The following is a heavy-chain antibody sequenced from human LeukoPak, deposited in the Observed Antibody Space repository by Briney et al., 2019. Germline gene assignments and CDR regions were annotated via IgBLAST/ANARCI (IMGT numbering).Heavy chain of an antibody. CDR2: IYYSGST. D-gene: IGHD3-10*01. J-gene: IGHJ5*01. CDR1: GGSISSYY. V-gene: IGHV4-59*08. CDR3: ARKVPGSYYTNWFDY. Sequence: SETLSLTCTVSGGSISSYYWSWIRQPPGKGLEWIGYIYYSGSTNYNPSLKSRVTISVDTSKNQFSLKLSSVTAADTAVYYCARKVPGSYYTNWFDYWGQGTLVTVSS.